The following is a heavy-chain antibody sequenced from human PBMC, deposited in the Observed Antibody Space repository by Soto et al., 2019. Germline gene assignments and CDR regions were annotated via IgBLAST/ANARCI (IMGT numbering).Heavy chain of an antibody. CDR3: ARDQYCGGDCYTWGDAFDI. J-gene: IGHJ3*02. V-gene: IGHV4-61*01. Sequence: SETLSLTCTVSGGSVSSGSYYWSWIRQPPGKGLEWIGYIYYSGSTNYNPSLKSRVTMSVDTSKNQFSLKLSSVTAADTAVYYCARDQYCGGDCYTWGDAFDIWGQGTMVTVSS. CDR2: IYYSGST. D-gene: IGHD2-21*02. CDR1: GGSVSSGSYY.